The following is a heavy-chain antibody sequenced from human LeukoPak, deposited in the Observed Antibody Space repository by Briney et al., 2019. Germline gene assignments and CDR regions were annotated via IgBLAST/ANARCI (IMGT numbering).Heavy chain of an antibody. J-gene: IGHJ4*02. CDR3: ASLVGATIVGVY. D-gene: IGHD1-26*01. V-gene: IGHV1-8*01. Sequence: ASVKVSCKASGYTFTSYDINWVRQATGQGLEWMGWMNPNSGNTGYAQKFQGRVTMTRDTSISTAYMELSRLRSDDTAVYYCASLVGATIVGVYWGQGTLVTVSS. CDR1: GYTFTSYD. CDR2: MNPNSGNT.